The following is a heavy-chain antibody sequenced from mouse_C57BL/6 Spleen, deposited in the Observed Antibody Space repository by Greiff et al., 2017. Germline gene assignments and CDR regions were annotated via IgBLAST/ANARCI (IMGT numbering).Heavy chain of an antibody. CDR2: INPNNGGT. CDR3: ARWGHYGSSYPY. D-gene: IGHD1-1*01. CDR1: GYTFTDYY. Sequence: VQLQQSGPELVKPGASVKISCKASGYTFTDYYMNWVKQSHGKSLEWIGDINPNNGGTSYNQKFKGKATLTVDKSSSTAYMELRSLTSEDSAVYYCARWGHYGSSYPYWGQGTLVTVSA. J-gene: IGHJ3*01. V-gene: IGHV1-26*01.